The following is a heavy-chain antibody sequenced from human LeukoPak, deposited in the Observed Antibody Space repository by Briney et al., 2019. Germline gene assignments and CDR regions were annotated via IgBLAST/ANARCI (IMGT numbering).Heavy chain of an antibody. J-gene: IGHJ4*02. D-gene: IGHD6-6*01. CDR2: IYYSGST. CDR1: GGSIGSSSYY. CDR3: ARLWYSSSSLGDY. V-gene: IGHV4-39*01. Sequence: SETLSLTCTVSGGSIGSSSYYWGWIRQPPGKGLEWIGSIYYSGSTYYNPSLKSRVTISVDTSKNQFSLKLSSVTAADTAVYYCARLWYSSSSLGDYWGQGTLVTVSS.